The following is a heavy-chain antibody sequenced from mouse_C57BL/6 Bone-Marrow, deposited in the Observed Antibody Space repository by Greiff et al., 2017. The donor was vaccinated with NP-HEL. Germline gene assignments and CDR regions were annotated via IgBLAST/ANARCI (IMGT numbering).Heavy chain of an antibody. J-gene: IGHJ4*01. CDR2: SRTKANDYTT. V-gene: IGHV7-1*01. CDR3: ARDLRAMDY. D-gene: IGHD1-1*01. CDR1: GFTFSDFY. Sequence: EVMLVESGGGLVQSGRSLRLSCATSGFTFSDFYMEWVRQAPGKGLEWIAASRTKANDYTTEYSASVKGRFIVSRDTSQSILYLQMNALRAEDTAIYYCARDLRAMDYWGQGTSVTVSS.